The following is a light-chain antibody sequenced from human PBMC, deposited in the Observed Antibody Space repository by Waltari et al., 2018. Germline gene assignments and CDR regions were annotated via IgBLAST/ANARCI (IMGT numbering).Light chain of an antibody. V-gene: IGLV1-47*01. CDR3: ATWDDNLSHWV. CDR2: RND. J-gene: IGLJ3*02. Sequence: QSVLTQPPSASGPPGQGVTIPCSGSSPNIGSNSEYGYKQRPGTAPKLLIYRNDQRPSGVPARFSGSKSGTSASLDISGLRSEDEADYHCATWDDNLSHWVFGGGTKMTVL. CDR1: SPNIGSNS.